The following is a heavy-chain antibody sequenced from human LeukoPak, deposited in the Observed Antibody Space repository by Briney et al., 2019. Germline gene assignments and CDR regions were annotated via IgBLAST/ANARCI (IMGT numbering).Heavy chain of an antibody. J-gene: IGHJ6*03. Sequence: ASVKVSCKASGYTFTSYGINWVRQAPGQGLEWMGWMNPNSGNTGYAQKFQGRVTMTRNTSISTAYMELSSLRSEDTAVYYCARSGNYDFWSGYYSAYYYMDVWGKGTTVTVSS. CDR1: GYTFTSYG. V-gene: IGHV1-8*01. D-gene: IGHD3-3*01. CDR2: MNPNSGNT. CDR3: ARSGNYDFWSGYYSAYYYMDV.